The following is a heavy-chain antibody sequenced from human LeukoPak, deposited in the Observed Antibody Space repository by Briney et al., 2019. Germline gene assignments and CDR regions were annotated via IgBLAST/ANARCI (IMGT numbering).Heavy chain of an antibody. D-gene: IGHD6-19*01. V-gene: IGHV4-59*01. CDR2: IYYSGST. J-gene: IGHJ4*02. CDR3: ARLGSSGSFDY. CDR1: GGSISSYY. Sequence: PSETLSLTCSVSGGSISSYYWIWIRQPAGKGLEWIGYIYYSGSTNYSPSLKSRVTISVDTSKNQFSLKLSSVTAADTAVYYCARLGSSGSFDYWGQGTLVTVSS.